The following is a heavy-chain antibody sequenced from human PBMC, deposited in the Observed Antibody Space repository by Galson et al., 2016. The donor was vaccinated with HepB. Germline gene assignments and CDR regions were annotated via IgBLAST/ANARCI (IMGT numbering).Heavy chain of an antibody. D-gene: IGHD6-6*01. CDR2: VNPSGGSA. CDR3: ARGVYASFLGGLDS. V-gene: IGHV1-46*01. CDR1: GYTFINNY. J-gene: IGHJ4*02. Sequence: SVKVSCKASGYTFINNYIHWVRQAPGKGLEWMGIVNPSGGSATYAQSFEGRVTMTRDSSTSTVFMDLSRLTSEDTAIYYCARGVYASFLGGLDSWGQGTLVTVSS.